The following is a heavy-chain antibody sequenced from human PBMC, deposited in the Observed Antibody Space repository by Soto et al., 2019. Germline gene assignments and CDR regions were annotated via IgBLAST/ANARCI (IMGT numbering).Heavy chain of an antibody. CDR3: AMVDNYVTPTPQDV. CDR2: IRPYSGNT. CDR1: GYIFVNYG. J-gene: IGHJ6*02. Sequence: QFQLVQSGDEVRKPGSSVQDSCKASGYIFVNYGIAWVRQAPGQGLEWMGWIRPYSGNTHYASKVQGILTMTTDTSSGTAYMDLGSLTSDDTSLYYCAMVDNYVTPTPQDVWGQGTTSTVSS. D-gene: IGHD3-16*01. V-gene: IGHV1-18*01.